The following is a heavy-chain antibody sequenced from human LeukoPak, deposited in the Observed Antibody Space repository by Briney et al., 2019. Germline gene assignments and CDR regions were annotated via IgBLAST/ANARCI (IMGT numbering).Heavy chain of an antibody. CDR1: GFTFSSYA. CDR2: ISGDSGST. V-gene: IGHV3-23*01. J-gene: IGHJ4*02. D-gene: IGHD3-3*01. CDR3: AKGSSYDFWSGYTLDY. Sequence: PGGSLRLSCEASGFTFSSYAMSWVRQAPGKGLEWVSFISGDSGSTYYVDSVKGRFTISRDHSKNTLYLQMNSLRAEDTAVYYCAKGSSYDFWSGYTLDYRGQGTLVTVSS.